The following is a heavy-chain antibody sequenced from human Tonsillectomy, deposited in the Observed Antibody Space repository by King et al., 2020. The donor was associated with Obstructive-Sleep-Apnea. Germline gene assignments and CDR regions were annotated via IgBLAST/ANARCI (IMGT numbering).Heavy chain of an antibody. Sequence: VQLVESGGGLVKPGGSLRLSCAASGFTFSSYSMNWVRQALGKGLEWVSSISSSSSYIYYTDSVKGRFTISRDNAKNSLYLQMNSLRAEDTAVYYCASCRGGGGDCYPAGYWGQGTLVTVSS. D-gene: IGHD2-21*02. CDR1: GFTFSSYS. J-gene: IGHJ4*02. CDR2: ISSSSSYI. V-gene: IGHV3-21*01. CDR3: ASCRGGGGDCYPAGY.